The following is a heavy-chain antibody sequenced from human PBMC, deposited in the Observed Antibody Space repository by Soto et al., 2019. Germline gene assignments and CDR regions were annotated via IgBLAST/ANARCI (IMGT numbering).Heavy chain of an antibody. D-gene: IGHD4-4*01. V-gene: IGHV4-31*03. CDR3: ARAVYSNHVY. CDR2: ISNSGST. CDR1: GASISSGSYY. J-gene: IGHJ4*02. Sequence: SETLSLTCTVSGASISSGSYYWSWIRQLPGKGLEWIGYISNSGSTYYNPSLKSRVTISVDTSKNQFSLRVSSVTAADTAVYYCARAVYSNHVYWGQGALVTVSS.